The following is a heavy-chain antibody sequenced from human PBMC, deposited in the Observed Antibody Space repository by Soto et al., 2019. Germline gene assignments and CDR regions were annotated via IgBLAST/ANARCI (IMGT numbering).Heavy chain of an antibody. Sequence: QVQLVQSGAEVKKPGASVKVSCKASGYTFTSYDINWVRQATGQGLEWMGWMNPNSGNTGYAQKFQGRVTMTRNTSISTAYMGLSSLRSEDTAVYYCAASSTAPWRGYFDYWGQGTLVTVSS. J-gene: IGHJ4*02. CDR1: GYTFTSYD. V-gene: IGHV1-8*01. CDR2: MNPNSGNT. D-gene: IGHD4-17*01. CDR3: AASSTAPWRGYFDY.